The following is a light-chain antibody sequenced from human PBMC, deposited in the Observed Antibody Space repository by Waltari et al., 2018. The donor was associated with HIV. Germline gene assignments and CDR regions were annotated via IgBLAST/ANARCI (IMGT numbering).Light chain of an antibody. CDR1: SSDVGGYNY. CDR3: SSYTSSNTLVV. Sequence: QSALTQPASVSGSPGQSLTISCTGTSSDVGGYNYVSWYQQHPGKAPKLMIYEVSNLPSGVSNRFAGSKSGNTASLTISGLQAEDEADYYCSSYTSSNTLVVFGGGTKLTVL. CDR2: EVS. V-gene: IGLV2-14*01. J-gene: IGLJ2*01.